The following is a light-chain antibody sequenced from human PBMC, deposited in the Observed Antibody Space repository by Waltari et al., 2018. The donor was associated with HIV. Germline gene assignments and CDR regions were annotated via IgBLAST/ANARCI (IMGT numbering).Light chain of an antibody. Sequence: QSVLTQPPSASGTLGQGVTISCFGSSSNIVTNTVNWYQHLPGAAPKLIIFRNHQRPSGVPDRYSGSQSGTSAFLTITGLLSGDEATYYCAAWDASLHVVFGGGTQLTVL. J-gene: IGLJ2*01. CDR3: AAWDASLHVV. CDR2: RNH. CDR1: SSNIVTNT. V-gene: IGLV1-44*01.